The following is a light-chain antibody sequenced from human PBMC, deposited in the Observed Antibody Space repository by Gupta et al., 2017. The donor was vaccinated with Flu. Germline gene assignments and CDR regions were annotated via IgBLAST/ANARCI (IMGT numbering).Light chain of an antibody. V-gene: IGKV3-11*01. J-gene: IGKJ4*01. CDR1: QSVGVF. CDR3: QQRSNWPSNFT. CDR2: DAY. Sequence: ETVLPPSPATLSLSTGKRATLSCRASQSVGVFLAWYQQKSGQSHMLHIYDAYNRATGIPARFSGSGSGTDFTLTISILEPEDVAVDYCQQRSNWPSNFTFGRGTKVEMK.